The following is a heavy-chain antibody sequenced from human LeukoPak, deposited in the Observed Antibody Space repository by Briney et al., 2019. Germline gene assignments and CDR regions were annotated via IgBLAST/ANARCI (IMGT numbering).Heavy chain of an antibody. CDR1: GGSVASTGCY. D-gene: IGHD6-19*01. CDR3: GRRVSNGWDYHYGLDV. Sequence: SETLSLTCTVSGGSVASTGCYWGWIWQPPGKGLEWIGSAYYTGSNYSPPSLKSRLTISVDTSKNQFALTLSSVTAADTAVYYCGRRVSNGWDYHYGLDVWGQGTTVTVSS. V-gene: IGHV4-39*01. J-gene: IGHJ6*01. CDR2: AYYTGSN.